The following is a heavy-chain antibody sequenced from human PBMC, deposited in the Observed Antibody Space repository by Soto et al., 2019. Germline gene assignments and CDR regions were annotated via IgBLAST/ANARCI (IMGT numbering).Heavy chain of an antibody. J-gene: IGHJ1*01. D-gene: IGHD3-22*01. CDR3: AREVTDSSGYYYGDFQH. CDR2: INPNSGGT. CDR1: GYTFTGYY. V-gene: IGHV1-2*04. Sequence: QVQLVQSGAEVKKPGASVKVSCKASGYTFTGYYMHWVRQAPGQGLEWMGWINPNSGGTNYAQKFQGWVTMTRETSISTAYMELSRLRSDDTAVYYCAREVTDSSGYYYGDFQHWGQGTLVTVSS.